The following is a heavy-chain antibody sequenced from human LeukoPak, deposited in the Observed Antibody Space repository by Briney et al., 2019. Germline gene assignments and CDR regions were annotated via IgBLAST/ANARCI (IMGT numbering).Heavy chain of an antibody. V-gene: IGHV3-53*01. D-gene: IGHD4-23*01. CDR2: IYSGGST. J-gene: IGHJ6*02. Sequence: GGSLRLSCAVSGFTVSGEYLSWVRQAPGKGLEWVSVIYSGGSTYYADSVKGRFTISRDNSKNTLYLQMNSLRAEDTAVYYCARAYGGRTGMDVWGQGTTVTVSS. CDR1: GFTVSGEY. CDR3: ARAYGGRTGMDV.